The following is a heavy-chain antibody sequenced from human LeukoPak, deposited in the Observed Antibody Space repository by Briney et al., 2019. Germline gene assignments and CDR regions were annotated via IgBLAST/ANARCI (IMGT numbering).Heavy chain of an antibody. CDR3: ARGSSAAPGQASWFDP. V-gene: IGHV1-46*01. CDR2: INPSGDST. Sequence: ASVKVSRKASGDTFTTYYMHWVRQAPGQGLEWMGIINPSGDSTNYAQKFQGRVTMTRDTSTSTVYMDLSSLRSEDTAVYYCARGSSAAPGQASWFDPWGQGTLVTVSS. J-gene: IGHJ5*02. D-gene: IGHD2-2*01. CDR1: GDTFTTYY.